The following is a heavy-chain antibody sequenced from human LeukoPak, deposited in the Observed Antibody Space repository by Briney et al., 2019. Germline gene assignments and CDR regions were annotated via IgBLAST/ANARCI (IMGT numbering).Heavy chain of an antibody. Sequence: GGSLRLSCAASGFTFSSYGMSWVRQAPGKGLEWVSAISGSGGSTYYADSVKGRFTISRDNSKNTLYLQMNSLRAEDTAVYYCAREPYYYDSSGLNDYWGQGTLVTVSS. CDR1: GFTFSSYG. CDR2: ISGSGGST. J-gene: IGHJ4*02. D-gene: IGHD3-22*01. V-gene: IGHV3-23*01. CDR3: AREPYYYDSSGLNDY.